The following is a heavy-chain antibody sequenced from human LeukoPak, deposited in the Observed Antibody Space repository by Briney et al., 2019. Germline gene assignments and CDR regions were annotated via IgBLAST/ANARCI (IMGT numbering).Heavy chain of an antibody. CDR1: GGSFSGYY. D-gene: IGHD3-9*01. J-gene: IGHJ4*02. CDR3: ARGRDWAPTIDY. CDR2: IYHSGST. V-gene: IGHV4-34*01. Sequence: PSETLSLTCAVYGGSFSGYYWSWIRQPPGKGLEWIGEIYHSGSTNYNPSLKSRVTISVDTSKNLFSLKLSSVTAADTAVYYCARGRDWAPTIDYWGQGTLVTVSS.